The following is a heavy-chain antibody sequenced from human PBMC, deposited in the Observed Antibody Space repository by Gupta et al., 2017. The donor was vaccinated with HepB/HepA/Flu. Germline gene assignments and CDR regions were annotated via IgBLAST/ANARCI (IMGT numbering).Heavy chain of an antibody. CDR2: INHSGST. J-gene: IGHJ5*02. CDR3: ARENYYDFWSGYYKGWFDP. D-gene: IGHD3-3*01. CDR1: GGSFSGYY. Sequence: QVQLQQWGAGLLKPSETLSLTCAVYGGSFSGYYWSWIRQPPGKGLEWIGEINHSGSTNYNPSLKSRVTISVDTSKNQFSLKLSSVTAADTAVYYCARENYYDFWSGYYKGWFDPWGQGTLVTVSS. V-gene: IGHV4-34*01.